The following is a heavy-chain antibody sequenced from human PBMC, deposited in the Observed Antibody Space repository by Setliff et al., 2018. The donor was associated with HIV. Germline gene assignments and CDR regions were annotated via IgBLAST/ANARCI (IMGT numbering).Heavy chain of an antibody. Sequence: ASVKVSCKASGYTFSSYDINWVRQATGQGLEWMGWMNPNSGNTGYAQKFQGRVTMTRDTSIGTAYMELNNLKFEDTAVYYCARARRDSYDRGRRNHYYIDGWGKGTPVTVPS. V-gene: IGHV1-8*02. J-gene: IGHJ6*03. D-gene: IGHD3-22*01. CDR3: ARARRDSYDRGRRNHYYIDG. CDR2: MNPNSGNT. CDR1: GYTFSSYD.